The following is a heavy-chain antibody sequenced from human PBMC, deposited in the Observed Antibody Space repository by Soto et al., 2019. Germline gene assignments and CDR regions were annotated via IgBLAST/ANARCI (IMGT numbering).Heavy chain of an antibody. V-gene: IGHV3-30*18. CDR2: ISYDGSNK. D-gene: IGHD5-12*01. Sequence: GGSLRLSCAASGFTFSSYVMHWVRQAPGKGLEWVAVISYDGSNKYYADSVKGRFTISRDNSKNTLYLQMNSLRAEDTAVYYCAKDRVSYDYYYGMDVWGQGTTVTVSS. CDR3: AKDRVSYDYYYGMDV. J-gene: IGHJ6*02. CDR1: GFTFSSYV.